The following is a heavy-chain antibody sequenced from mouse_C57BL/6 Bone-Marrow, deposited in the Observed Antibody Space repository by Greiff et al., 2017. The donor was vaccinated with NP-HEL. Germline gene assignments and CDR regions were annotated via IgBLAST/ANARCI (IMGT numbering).Heavy chain of an antibody. CDR2: INPNYGTT. J-gene: IGHJ2*01. CDR1: GYSFTDYN. CDR3: APEIPLITTVVARDYY. V-gene: IGHV1-39*01. D-gene: IGHD1-1*01. Sequence: VQLKESGPELVKPGASVKISCKASGYSFTDYNMNWVKQSNGKSLEWIGVINPNYGTTSYNQKFKGKATLTVDQSSSTAYMQLNSLTSEDSAVYYCAPEIPLITTVVARDYYWGQGTTLTVSS.